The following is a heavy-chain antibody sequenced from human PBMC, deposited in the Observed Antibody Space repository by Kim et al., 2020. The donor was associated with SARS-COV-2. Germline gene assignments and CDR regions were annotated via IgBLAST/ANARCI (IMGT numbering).Heavy chain of an antibody. J-gene: IGHJ6*01. CDR1: GGSLSDYY. V-gene: IGHV4-34*01. CDR2: INHSGST. CDR3: AIALIGYEVSSSDYGLAV. Sequence: SETLSLTCAVYGGSLSDYYWSWIRQPPGRGLEWIGEINHSGSTNYNSSLKSRVTLSLAPSKSQFSLNLESLTPPDTPFFSFAIALIGYEVSSSDYGLAV. D-gene: IGHD5-18*01.